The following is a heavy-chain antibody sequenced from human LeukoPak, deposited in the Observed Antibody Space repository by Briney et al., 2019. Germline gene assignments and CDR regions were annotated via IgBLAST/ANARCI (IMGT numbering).Heavy chain of an antibody. J-gene: IGHJ4*02. CDR2: ISAYNGNT. D-gene: IGHD3-22*01. Sequence: GASVKVSCKASGYTFTSYGISWVRQAPGQGLEWMGWISAYNGNTNYAQKLQGRVTMTTDTSTSTVYMELRSLRSDDTAVYYCARAYYYDSSGYYYIDYWGQGTLVTVSS. CDR1: GYTFTSYG. CDR3: ARAYYYDSSGYYYIDY. V-gene: IGHV1-18*01.